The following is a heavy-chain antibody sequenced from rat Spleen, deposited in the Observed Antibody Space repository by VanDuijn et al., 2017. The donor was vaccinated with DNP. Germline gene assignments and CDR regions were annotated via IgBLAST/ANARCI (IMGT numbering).Heavy chain of an antibody. D-gene: IGHD1-7*01. J-gene: IGHJ2*01. Sequence: EVQLQESGPGLVKPSQSLSLTCSVTGYSITSSYRWNWIRKFPGNKLEWMGYINSAGTNNYNPSLKSRISITRDKSKNHFFLHLNSVTTEDTATYYCARWTRYFDYWGQGVMVTVSS. V-gene: IGHV3-3*01. CDR1: GYSITSSYR. CDR3: ARWTRYFDY. CDR2: INSAGTN.